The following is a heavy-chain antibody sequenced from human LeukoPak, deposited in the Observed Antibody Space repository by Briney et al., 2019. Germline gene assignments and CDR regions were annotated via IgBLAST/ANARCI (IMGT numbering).Heavy chain of an antibody. CDR3: ARWVVAAGKFDY. CDR2: ISGSGGST. D-gene: IGHD2-15*01. J-gene: IGHJ4*02. Sequence: GGSLRLSCAASGFTFSSYWMSWVRQAPGKGLEWVSAISGSGGSTYYADSVKGRFTISRDNSKNTLYLQMNSLRAEDTAVYYCARWVVAAGKFDYWGQGTLVTVSS. V-gene: IGHV3-23*01. CDR1: GFTFSSYW.